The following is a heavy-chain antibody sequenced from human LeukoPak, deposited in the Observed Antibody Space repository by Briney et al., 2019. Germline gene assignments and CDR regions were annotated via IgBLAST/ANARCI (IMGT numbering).Heavy chain of an antibody. J-gene: IGHJ3*02. CDR2: ISSRGSAI. CDR1: GFSFSTYE. D-gene: IGHD1-26*01. CDR3: ARDMEPDAFDI. V-gene: IGHV3-48*03. Sequence: GGSLRLSCAASGFSFSTYEMNWVRQAPGKGLEWVSYISSRGSAICYADSVKGRFTISRDIAKTSLYLQMNSLRAEDTAIYYCARDMEPDAFDIWGQGTMVTVSS.